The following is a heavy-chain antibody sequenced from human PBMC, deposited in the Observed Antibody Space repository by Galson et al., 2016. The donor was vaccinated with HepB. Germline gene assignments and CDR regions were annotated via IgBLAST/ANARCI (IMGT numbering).Heavy chain of an antibody. CDR1: GFTFGSNG. V-gene: IGHV3-21*01. D-gene: IGHD1-14*01. Sequence: LRLSCAASGFTFGSNGMNWVRQAPGKGLEWVSSISSSSNYIYYADSVKGRFTISRDNAKNSLYLQMNSLRAEDTAVYYCANGNHAEYSWWGQGTLVTVSS. CDR3: ANGNHAEYSW. CDR2: ISSSSNYI. J-gene: IGHJ4*02.